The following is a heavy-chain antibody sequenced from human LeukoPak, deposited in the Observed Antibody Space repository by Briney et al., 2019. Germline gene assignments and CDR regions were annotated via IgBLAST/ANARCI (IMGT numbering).Heavy chain of an antibody. CDR1: GFSSSAHT. CDR3: AWEGHGAWYWFDL. D-gene: IGHD6-19*01. J-gene: IGHJ5*02. CDR2: IDSSSTYI. V-gene: IGHV3-21*01. Sequence: GGSLRLSCEASGFSSSAHTLNWFRQAPGKGLEWVSSIDSSSTYIYYAESVKGRFSISRDNAKNSLFLEMSSLRAEDTAVYYCAWEGHGAWYWFDLWGQGTLVTVSS.